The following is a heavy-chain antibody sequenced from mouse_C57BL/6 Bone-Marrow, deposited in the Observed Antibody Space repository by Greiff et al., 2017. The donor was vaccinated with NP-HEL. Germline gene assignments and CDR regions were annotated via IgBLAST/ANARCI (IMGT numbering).Heavy chain of an antibody. J-gene: IGHJ3*01. D-gene: IGHD2-4*01. CDR2: IDPSGSYT. CDR1: GYTFTSYW. V-gene: IGHV1-50*01. CDR3: ARSPYDYDVAY. Sequence: VQLQQSGAELVKPGASVKLSCKASGYTFTSYWMQWVKQRPGQGLEWIGEIDPSGSYTNYNQKFKGKATLTVDTSSSTAYMQLSSLTSEDSAVYYCARSPYDYDVAYWGQGTLVTVSA.